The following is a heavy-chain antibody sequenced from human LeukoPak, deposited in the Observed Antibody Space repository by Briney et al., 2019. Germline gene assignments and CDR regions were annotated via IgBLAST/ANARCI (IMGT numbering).Heavy chain of an antibody. J-gene: IGHJ6*02. Sequence: SETLSLTCTVSGGSISHYYWSWIRQSPGKGLEWIGYIFYSGTTNYNPSLKSRVTISVDTSRNQFSLQLRSVTAADTAVYYCAREDPQTTVPEGMDVWGQGTTVIVSS. CDR1: GGSISHYY. CDR3: AREDPQTTVPEGMDV. D-gene: IGHD4-17*01. V-gene: IGHV4-59*01. CDR2: IFYSGTT.